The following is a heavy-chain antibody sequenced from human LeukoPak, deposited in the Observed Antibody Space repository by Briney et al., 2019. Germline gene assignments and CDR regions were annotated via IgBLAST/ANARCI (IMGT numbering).Heavy chain of an antibody. V-gene: IGHV3-33*01. D-gene: IGHD2-8*01. CDR3: ARDRERFMPYYYGMDV. J-gene: IGHJ6*04. CDR2: IWYDGSNK. CDR1: GFTFSSYG. Sequence: GGSLRLSCAASGFTFSSYGMHWVRQAPGKGLEWVAVIWYDGSNKYYADSVKGRFTISRANSKNTLYLQMNSLRAEDTAVYYCARDRERFMPYYYGMDVWGKGTTVTVSS.